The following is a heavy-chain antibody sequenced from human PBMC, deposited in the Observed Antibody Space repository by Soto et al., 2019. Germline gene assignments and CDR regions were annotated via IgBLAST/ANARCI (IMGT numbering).Heavy chain of an antibody. J-gene: IGHJ6*01. V-gene: IGHV3-30-3*01. CDR1: GFTFSSYA. CDR2: ISYDGSNK. Sequence: QVQLVESGGGVVQPGRSLRLSCAASGFTFSSYAMHWVRQAPGKGLEWVAVISYDGSNKYYADSVKGRFTISRDNSKNTLYLQMNSLRAEDTAVYYCARELLEWLLSPRGNPPYYYGMDVW. D-gene: IGHD3-3*01. CDR3: ARELLEWLLSPRGNPPYYYGMDV.